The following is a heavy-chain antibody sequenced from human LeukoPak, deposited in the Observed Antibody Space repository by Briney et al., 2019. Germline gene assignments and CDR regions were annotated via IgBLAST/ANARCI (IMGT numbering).Heavy chain of an antibody. V-gene: IGHV1-18*04. CDR2: ISAKNGNT. D-gene: IGHD3-16*01. CDR3: AGGGGGQWGYFDY. J-gene: IGHJ4*02. CDR1: GYTFTTNG. Sequence: ASVKVSCKASGYTFTTNGIIWVRQAPGQGLEWMGWISAKNGNTNYAQNLQGRVTMTSDTSTSTAYMELRGLRSDDTAVYYGAGGGGGQWGYFDYWGQGTLVTVSS.